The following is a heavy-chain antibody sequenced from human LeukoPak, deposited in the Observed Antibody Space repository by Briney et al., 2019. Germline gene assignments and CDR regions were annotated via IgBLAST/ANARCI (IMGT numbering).Heavy chain of an antibody. CDR3: AKDNIVVVPAAPNDY. V-gene: IGHV3-30*02. CDR1: GFTFSSYG. CDR2: IRYDGSNK. J-gene: IGHJ4*02. D-gene: IGHD2-2*01. Sequence: GRSLRLSCAASGFTFSSYGMHWVRQAPGKGLEWVAFIRYDGSNKYYADSVKGRFTISRDNSKNTLYLQMNSLRAEDTAVYYCAKDNIVVVPAAPNDYWGQGTLVTVSS.